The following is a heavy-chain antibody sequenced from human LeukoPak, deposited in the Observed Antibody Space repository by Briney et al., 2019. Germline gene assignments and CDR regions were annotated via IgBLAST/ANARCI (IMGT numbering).Heavy chain of an antibody. V-gene: IGHV3-11*01. D-gene: IGHD4-17*01. CDR1: GFTFSDYY. CDR2: ISSSGSTI. Sequence: GASLRLSCAASGFTFSDYYMSWIRQAPGKGLEWVSYISSSGSTIYYADSVKGRFTISRDNAKNSLYLQMNSLRAEDTAVYYCARGTTVTSYYFDYWGQGTLVTVSS. CDR3: ARGTTVTSYYFDY. J-gene: IGHJ4*02.